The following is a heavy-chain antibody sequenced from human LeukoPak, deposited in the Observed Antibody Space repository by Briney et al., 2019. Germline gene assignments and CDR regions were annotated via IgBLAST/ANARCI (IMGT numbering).Heavy chain of an antibody. CDR3: TTHYSSASAD. J-gene: IGHJ4*02. CDR2: IRSKTDGGTT. Sequence: GGSLRLSCAASRFTFSSYAMSWVRQAPGKGLEWVGRIRSKTDGGTTDYAAPVKGRFTISRDDSKNTLYLQMNSLKTEDTALYYCTTHYSSASADWGQGTLVTVSS. CDR1: RFTFSSYA. D-gene: IGHD3-10*01. V-gene: IGHV3-15*01.